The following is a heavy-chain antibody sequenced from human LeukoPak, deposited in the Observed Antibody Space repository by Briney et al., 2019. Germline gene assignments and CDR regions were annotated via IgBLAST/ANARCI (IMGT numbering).Heavy chain of an antibody. CDR2: ISNTAYNT. V-gene: IGHV3-23*01. J-gene: IGHJ4*02. D-gene: IGHD1-26*01. CDR3: AKHSGSYFIYYVDS. CDR1: GFTFSSYG. Sequence: PGGSLRLSCGASGFTFSSYGMRWVRQAPGKGLEWVSTISNTAYNTYYADSVKGRFTISRDNSANTVSLQMNSLRAEDTALYYCAKHSGSYFIYYVDSWGQGTQVTVSS.